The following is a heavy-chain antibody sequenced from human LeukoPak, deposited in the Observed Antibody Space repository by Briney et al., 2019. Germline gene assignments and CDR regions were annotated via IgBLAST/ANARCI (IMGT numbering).Heavy chain of an antibody. J-gene: IGHJ4*02. D-gene: IGHD6-19*01. CDR3: SRQWLRQHVPSGY. CDR2: ISYDGSNK. Sequence: PGGSLRLSCAASGFTFSSYGMHWVRQAPGEGLEWVAVISYDGSNKYYADSVKGRFTISRDNSKNTLYLQMNSLRAEDTAVYYCSRQWLRQHVPSGYWGQGTLVTVSS. V-gene: IGHV3-30*03. CDR1: GFTFSSYG.